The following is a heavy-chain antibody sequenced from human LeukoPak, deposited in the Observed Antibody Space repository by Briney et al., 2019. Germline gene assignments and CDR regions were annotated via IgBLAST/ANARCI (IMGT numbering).Heavy chain of an antibody. J-gene: IGHJ4*02. D-gene: IGHD3-10*01. CDR2: IKYDGSEQ. V-gene: IGHV3-7*03. CDR3: ARDYGWSFAN. Sequence: SGGSLRLSCAASGFTFSSYAMSWVRQAPGKGPEWVANIKYDGSEQYYVDSVKGRFSISRNNTKNLLYLQMNSLRVEDTAVYYCARDYGWSFANWGQGTLVTVSS. CDR1: GFTFSSYA.